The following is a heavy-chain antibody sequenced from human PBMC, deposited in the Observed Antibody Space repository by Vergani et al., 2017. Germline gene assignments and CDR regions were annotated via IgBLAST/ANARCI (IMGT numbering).Heavy chain of an antibody. CDR1: GGSISSYY. CDR2: IYYSGST. V-gene: IGHV4-59*01. Sequence: QVQLQESGPGLVKPSETLSLTCTVSGGSISSYYWSWIRQPPGKGLEWIGYIYYSGSTNYNPSLKSRVTISVDTSKNQFSLKLSSVTAADTAVYYCARDPHYYGSGSLMGEYFDYWGQGTLVTVSS. D-gene: IGHD3-10*01. J-gene: IGHJ4*02. CDR3: ARDPHYYGSGSLMGEYFDY.